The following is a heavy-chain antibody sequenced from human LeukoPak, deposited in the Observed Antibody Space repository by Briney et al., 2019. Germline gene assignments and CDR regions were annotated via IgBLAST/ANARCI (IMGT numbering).Heavy chain of an antibody. D-gene: IGHD6-13*01. J-gene: IGHJ5*02. V-gene: IGHV4-4*09. CDR3: ARGRGAAAGTKNWFDP. CDR1: GGSISSYY. CDR2: INTSGST. Sequence: PSETLSLTCTVSGGSISSYYWSWIRQPPGKGLEWIGYINTSGSTNYNPSLKSRVTISVDTSKNQFSLKLSSVTAADTAVYYCARGRGAAAGTKNWFDPWGQGTLVTVSS.